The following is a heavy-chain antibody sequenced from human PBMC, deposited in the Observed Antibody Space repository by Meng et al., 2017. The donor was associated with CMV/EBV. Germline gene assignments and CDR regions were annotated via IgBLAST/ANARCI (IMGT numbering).Heavy chain of an antibody. V-gene: IGHV4-39*01. CDR1: GFTVSSNY. J-gene: IGHJ4*02. CDR3: ARSYEFWSGYYFDY. CDR2: INYSGRT. Sequence: GSLRLSCAASGFTVSSNYMSWIRQPPRKGLEWIGSINYSGRTYYNPSLKSRVTISVDTSKNQVSLKLSSVTAADTAVYYCARSYEFWSGYYFDYWGQGTLVTVSS. D-gene: IGHD3-3*01.